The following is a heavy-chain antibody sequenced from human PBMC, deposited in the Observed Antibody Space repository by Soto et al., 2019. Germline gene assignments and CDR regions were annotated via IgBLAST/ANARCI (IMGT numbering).Heavy chain of an antibody. J-gene: IGHJ4*02. Sequence: DVQLVETGGGLIQPGRSRRLSCAASGFIVSSSYMTCVRQAPGKGLEWVSVIYADGRTYYADSVKGRFTISRDNSKNTLYLQMNSLSAEDTAVYYCARCGGWYGQCDFDGWGQGTLVTVSS. D-gene: IGHD6-19*01. CDR3: ARCGGWYGQCDFDG. CDR2: IYADGRT. CDR1: GFIVSSSY. V-gene: IGHV3-53*02.